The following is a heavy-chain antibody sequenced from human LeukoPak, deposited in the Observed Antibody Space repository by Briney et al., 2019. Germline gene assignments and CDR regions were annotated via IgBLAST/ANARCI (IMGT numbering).Heavy chain of an antibody. CDR1: GFTFGSYT. V-gene: IGHV3-23*01. J-gene: IGHJ4*02. Sequence: GGSLRLSCAASGFTFGSYTLTWVRQAPGKGLEWVSSISGSGGSTYYADSVKGRFTISRDNSKNTLYLRMNSLRVEDTAVYYCAKPRRAATLDYCGQGTLVTVSS. CDR2: ISGSGGST. CDR3: AKPRRAATLDY. D-gene: IGHD2-15*01.